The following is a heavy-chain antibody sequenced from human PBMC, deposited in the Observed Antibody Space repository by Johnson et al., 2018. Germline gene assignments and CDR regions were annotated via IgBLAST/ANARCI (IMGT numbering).Heavy chain of an antibody. Sequence: QVQLVESGGGVVQPGRSLRLSCATSGFTFSSYGMHWVRQAPGKGLEWVAVIWDDGINKYYADSVKGRFTISRDNSKNTLYLQLNRLRAEDTAVYYRARGYSNPRHGMDVWGQGTTVTVSS. D-gene: IGHD4-11*01. V-gene: IGHV3-33*01. CDR3: ARGYSNPRHGMDV. CDR2: IWDDGINK. J-gene: IGHJ6*02. CDR1: GFTFSSYG.